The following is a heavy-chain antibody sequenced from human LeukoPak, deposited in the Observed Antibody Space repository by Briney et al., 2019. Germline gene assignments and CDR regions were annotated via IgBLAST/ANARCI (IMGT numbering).Heavy chain of an antibody. CDR3: ARGGGRYSYGYDY. CDR1: GGSISSYY. CDR2: IYYSGTT. V-gene: IGHV4-59*01. J-gene: IGHJ4*02. Sequence: SEALSLTCTVSGGSISSYYWSWIRQPPGKGLEWIGYIYYSGTTNYNPSLKSRVPISVDTSKNQFSLKLSSVTAADTAVYYCARGGGRYSYGYDYWGQGTLVTVSS. D-gene: IGHD5-18*01.